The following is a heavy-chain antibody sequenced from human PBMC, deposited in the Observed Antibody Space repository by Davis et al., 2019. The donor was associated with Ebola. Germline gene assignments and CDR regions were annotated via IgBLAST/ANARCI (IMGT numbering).Heavy chain of an antibody. V-gene: IGHV1-18*04. CDR1: GYTFTNYG. Sequence: ASVKVSCKASGYTFTNYGITWVRQAPGQGLEWMGWINPHNGNTNYAQNVQGRVTMTTDTSTSTAYMELSSLRSEDTAVYYCARELGRAAKSAVGGDYWGQGTLVTVSS. CDR2: INPHNGNT. J-gene: IGHJ4*02. CDR3: ARELGRAAKSAVGGDY. D-gene: IGHD6-19*01.